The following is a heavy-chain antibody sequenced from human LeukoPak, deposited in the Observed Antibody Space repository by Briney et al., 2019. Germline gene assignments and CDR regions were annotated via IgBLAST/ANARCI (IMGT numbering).Heavy chain of an antibody. CDR3: ARDLREQWLVLSWFDP. CDR1: GFTFSSYA. CDR2: ISGSGGST. D-gene: IGHD6-19*01. J-gene: IGHJ5*02. V-gene: IGHV3-23*01. Sequence: PGGSLRLSCAASGFTFSSYAMSWVRQAPGKGLEWVSAISGSGGSTYYADSVKGRFTISRDNSKNTLYLQMNSLRAEDTAVYYCARDLREQWLVLSWFDPWGQGTLVTVSS.